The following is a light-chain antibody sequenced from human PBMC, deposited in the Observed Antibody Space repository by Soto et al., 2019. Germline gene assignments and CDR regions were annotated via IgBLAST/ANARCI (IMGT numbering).Light chain of an antibody. V-gene: IGLV4-69*01. CDR3: QTWGSGIVV. CDR2: VNSDGSH. Sequence: QTVVTQSPSASASLGASVKLTCTLSSGHSSYAIAWHQQQPEKGPRYLMKVNSDGSHIKGDGIPDRFSGSSSGAERYVTISSLQSEDEADYYCQTWGSGIVVFGGGTKLTVL. CDR1: SGHSSYA. J-gene: IGLJ2*01.